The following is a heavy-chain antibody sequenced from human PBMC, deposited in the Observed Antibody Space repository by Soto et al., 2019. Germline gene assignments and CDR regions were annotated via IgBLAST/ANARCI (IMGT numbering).Heavy chain of an antibody. Sequence: QVQLVQSGGGVVQPGRSLTLSCAASGFSITSYAMHWVRQAPGKGLEWVAYISFDGSNKFYADSVKGRFTISRDNSKNTLYLEMNSPRAEDTAVYYCARDSPVDIVATASFDYWGQGTLVTVSS. V-gene: IGHV3-30-3*01. CDR2: ISFDGSNK. CDR1: GFSITSYA. D-gene: IGHD5-12*01. J-gene: IGHJ4*02. CDR3: ARDSPVDIVATASFDY.